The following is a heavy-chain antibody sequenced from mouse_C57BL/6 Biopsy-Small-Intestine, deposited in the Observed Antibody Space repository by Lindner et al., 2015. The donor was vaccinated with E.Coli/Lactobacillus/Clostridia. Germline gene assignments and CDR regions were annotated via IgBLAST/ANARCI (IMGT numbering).Heavy chain of an antibody. CDR1: GHTFTSYG. D-gene: IGHD6-1*01. Sequence: SVKVSCKASGHTFTSYGISWVRQAPGQGLERMGWISAYNGNTNYAQKLQGRVTMTTDTSTSTAYMELRSLRSDDTAVYYCARGRREYSSSWYDYWGQGTLVTVSS. CDR2: ISAYNGNT. J-gene: IGHJ4*01. CDR3: ARGRREYSSSWYDY. V-gene: IGHV1-81*01.